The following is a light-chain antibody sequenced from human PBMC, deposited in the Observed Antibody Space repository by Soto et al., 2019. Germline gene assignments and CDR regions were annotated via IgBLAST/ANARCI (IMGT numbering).Light chain of an antibody. Sequence: DIQMTPAPSILSASVGDRVNITFRASQSISSWLAWYQQKPGKAPNLLIHKASHLESGVPSRFSGSGSGTEFTLTISSLQPGDYATYYCQHYNSYPWTFGQGTKVDIK. V-gene: IGKV1-5*03. CDR2: KAS. CDR1: QSISSW. J-gene: IGKJ1*01. CDR3: QHYNSYPWT.